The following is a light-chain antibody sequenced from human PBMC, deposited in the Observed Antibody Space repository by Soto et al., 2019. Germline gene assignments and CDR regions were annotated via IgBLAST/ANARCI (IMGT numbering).Light chain of an antibody. Sequence: DIQRTQSPATLSASVGDRVTITCRASQSISSWLAWYQQKPGKPPKLLIYDASTLESGVPSRFSGSGSGTEFTLTISSLQPDDFTTYYCQQYNSYPSTFGQGTKVDIK. CDR2: DAS. CDR3: QQYNSYPST. V-gene: IGKV1-5*01. J-gene: IGKJ1*01. CDR1: QSISSW.